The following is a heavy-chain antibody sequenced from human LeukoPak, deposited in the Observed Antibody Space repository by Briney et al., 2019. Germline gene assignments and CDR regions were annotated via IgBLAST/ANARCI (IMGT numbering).Heavy chain of an antibody. CDR2: IYYSGST. D-gene: IGHD6-19*01. V-gene: IGHV4-59*01. Sequence: SETLSLTCTVSGGSISSYYWSWIRQPPGKGLEWIGYIYYSGSTNYNPSLKSRVTISVDTPKNQFSLKLSSVTAADTAVYYCARGESSGWSDYWGQGTLVTVSS. J-gene: IGHJ4*02. CDR3: ARGESSGWSDY. CDR1: GGSISSYY.